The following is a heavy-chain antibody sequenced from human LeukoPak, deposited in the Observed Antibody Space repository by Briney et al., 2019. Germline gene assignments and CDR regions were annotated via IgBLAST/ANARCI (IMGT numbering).Heavy chain of an antibody. CDR1: GFSISSYY. CDR3: ARGVWDSSGYYSFDY. V-gene: IGHV4-4*07. Sequence: SETLSLTCTASGFSISSYYWSWIRQPPGKGLEWISRIYTSGSTNYNPSLKSRVTISVDKSKNQLSLKLSSVTAADTAVYYCARGVWDSSGYYSFDYWGQGTLVTVSS. D-gene: IGHD3-22*01. J-gene: IGHJ4*02. CDR2: IYTSGST.